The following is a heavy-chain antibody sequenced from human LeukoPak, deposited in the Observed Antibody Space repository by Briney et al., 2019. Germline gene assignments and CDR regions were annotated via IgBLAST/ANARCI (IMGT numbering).Heavy chain of an antibody. CDR2: ISSSSSYI. CDR3: ARDGLDSSGPVAFDI. J-gene: IGHJ3*02. CDR1: GFTFSSYS. D-gene: IGHD3-22*01. V-gene: IGHV3-21*01. Sequence: PGGSLRLSCAASGFTFSSYSMNWVRQAPGKGLEWVSSISSSSSYIYYADSVKGRFTISRDNYKNTLYLQMNSLRSEDTAVYYCARDGLDSSGPVAFDIWGQGTMVTVSS.